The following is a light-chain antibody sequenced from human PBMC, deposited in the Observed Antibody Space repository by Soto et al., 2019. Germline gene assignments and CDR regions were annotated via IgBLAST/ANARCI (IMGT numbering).Light chain of an antibody. J-gene: IGKJ1*01. Sequence: PGQRATLSCRASQSVRGNNLAWYQQKPAQAPRLLIYGASTRADCIPDRFSGSGSGTEFTLTISGLQSDDFAVYYCQQFNNWHPWTFGQGTKVDIK. CDR2: GAS. CDR1: QSVRGN. V-gene: IGKV3-15*01. CDR3: QQFNNWHPWT.